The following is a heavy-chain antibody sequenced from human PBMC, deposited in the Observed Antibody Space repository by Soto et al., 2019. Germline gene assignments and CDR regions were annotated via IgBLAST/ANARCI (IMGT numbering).Heavy chain of an antibody. V-gene: IGHV4-39*01. D-gene: IGHD2-21*01. CDR1: GGSISSSSYY. CDR2: VFYSGST. Sequence: ETLSLTCTVSGGSISSSSYYWGWIRQPPGKGLEWIGNVFYSGSTYYNPSLKSRVTMSVDTSKNQFSLKLSSVTAADTAVYYCASSQCGSYFDYWGQGTLVTVSS. J-gene: IGHJ4*02. CDR3: ASSQCGSYFDY.